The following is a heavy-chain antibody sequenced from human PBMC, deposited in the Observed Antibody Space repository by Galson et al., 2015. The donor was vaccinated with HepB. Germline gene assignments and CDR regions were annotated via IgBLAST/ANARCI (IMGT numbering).Heavy chain of an antibody. CDR2: FDPEDGET. CDR1: GYTLTDLS. J-gene: IGHJ6*02. Sequence: SVKVSCKVSGYTLTDLSMHWVRQAPGKGLEWMGGFDPEDGETIYAQKFQGRVTMTEDTSTDTAYMELSSLRSEDTAVYYCATAKYSPFYGMDVWGQGTTVTVSS. D-gene: IGHD6-6*01. V-gene: IGHV1-24*01. CDR3: ATAKYSPFYGMDV.